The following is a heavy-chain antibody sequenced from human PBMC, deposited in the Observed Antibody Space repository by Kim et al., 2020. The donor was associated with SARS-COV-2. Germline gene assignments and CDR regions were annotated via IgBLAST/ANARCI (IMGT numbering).Heavy chain of an antibody. CDR2: ISWNSGSI. D-gene: IGHD2-15*01. Sequence: GGSLRLSCAASGFTFDDYAMHWVRQAPGKGLEWVSGISWNSGSIGYADSVKGRFTISRDNAKNSLYLQMNSLRAEDTALYYCAKDQDSVHCSGGSCYGNWFDPWGQGTLVTVSS. J-gene: IGHJ5*02. CDR3: AKDQDSVHCSGGSCYGNWFDP. CDR1: GFTFDDYA. V-gene: IGHV3-9*01.